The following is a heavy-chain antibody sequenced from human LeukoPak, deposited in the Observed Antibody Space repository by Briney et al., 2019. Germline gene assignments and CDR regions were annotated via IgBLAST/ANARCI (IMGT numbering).Heavy chain of an antibody. CDR1: GFTFSSNY. Sequence: GGSLRLSCAASGFTFSSNYMSWVRQAPGKGLEWVSVVCSSGNTYSADCVKGSFTINRDNSKNMLYLKMNSVSAEDTDGYYCARVGYAGGNYDDYWGQGTLVTVSS. D-gene: IGHD4-23*01. CDR2: VCSSGNT. CDR3: ARVGYAGGNYDDY. V-gene: IGHV3-66*01. J-gene: IGHJ4*02.